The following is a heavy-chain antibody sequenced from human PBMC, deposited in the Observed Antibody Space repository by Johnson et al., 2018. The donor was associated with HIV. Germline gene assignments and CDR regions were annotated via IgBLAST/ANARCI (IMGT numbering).Heavy chain of an antibody. CDR1: QFTFSNYY. V-gene: IGHV3-25*03. CDR3: KAIFDAFDI. D-gene: IGHD2-21*01. CDR2: VNPNGGST. Sequence: VQLVESGGGLAKPAWSPRLSCAASQFTFSNYYMNCVRQAPGNGLELVGQVNPNGGSTYLIDSGKDRFNTSRDNAKNTLHLQMNSLKTEDTAVYYCKAIFDAFDIWGQGTMVTVSS. J-gene: IGHJ3*02.